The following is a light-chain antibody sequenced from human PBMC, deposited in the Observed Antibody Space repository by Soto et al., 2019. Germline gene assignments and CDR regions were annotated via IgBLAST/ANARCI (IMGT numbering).Light chain of an antibody. CDR2: RNN. J-gene: IGLJ3*02. Sequence: QSVLTQPPSASGTPGQRVTISCSGSSSNIGSNYVYWYQQLQGTAPKLLIYRNNQRPSGVPDRVSGSKSGTSASLAISGLRSEDEADYYCAAWDDSLSGPVFGGGTKLTVL. V-gene: IGLV1-47*01. CDR3: AAWDDSLSGPV. CDR1: SSNIGSNY.